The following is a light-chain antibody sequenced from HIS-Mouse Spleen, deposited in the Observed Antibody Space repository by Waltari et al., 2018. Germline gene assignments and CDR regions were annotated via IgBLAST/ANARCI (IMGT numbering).Light chain of an antibody. Sequence: SYVLTQPPSVSVAPGKTARITCGGNNIGSKSVHWYQQKPGQAPVLVVYDDSDRPSGISERFEGANSGNTATLTISRVEAGDEADYYCQVWDSSSDHVVFGGGTKLTVL. J-gene: IGLJ2*01. CDR1: NIGSKS. V-gene: IGLV3-21*03. CDR2: DDS. CDR3: QVWDSSSDHVV.